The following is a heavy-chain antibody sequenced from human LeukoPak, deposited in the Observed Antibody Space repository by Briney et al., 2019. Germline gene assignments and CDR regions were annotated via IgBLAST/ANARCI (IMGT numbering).Heavy chain of an antibody. J-gene: IGHJ4*02. CDR3: AYRGYGGNLRGFDY. D-gene: IGHD4-23*01. Sequence: SVKVSCKASGGTSSSYTISWVRQAPGQGLEWMGRIIPILGIANYAQKFQGRVTITADKSTGTAYMELSSLRSEDTAVYYCAYRGYGGNLRGFDYWGQGTLVTASS. V-gene: IGHV1-69*02. CDR2: IIPILGIA. CDR1: GGTSSSYT.